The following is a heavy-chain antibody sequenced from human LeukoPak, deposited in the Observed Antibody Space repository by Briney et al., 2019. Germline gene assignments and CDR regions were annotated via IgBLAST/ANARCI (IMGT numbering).Heavy chain of an antibody. Sequence: SETLSLTCVVSGGSLSTHHWSWIRQSPGRGLEWIGYISDSGSTNYNPSLKSRVTISVDTSKNQFSLMLSSVTAADTAVYYCVRQLGHYFDYWGQGTLVTVSS. V-gene: IGHV4-59*11. CDR1: GGSLSTHH. CDR2: ISDSGST. D-gene: IGHD1-1*01. J-gene: IGHJ4*02. CDR3: VRQLGHYFDY.